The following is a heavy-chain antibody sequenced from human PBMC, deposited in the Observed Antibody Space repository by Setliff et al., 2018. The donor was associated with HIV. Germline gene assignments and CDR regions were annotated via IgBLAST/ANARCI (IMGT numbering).Heavy chain of an antibody. Sequence: GGSLRLSCAASGFTFSSHWMSWVRQAPGKGLEWVANIKKDGSQKYYLDSVKGRFTISRDNAKSSLILQMNSLRVEDTAMYYCVRESSGWRWGQGTLVTVSS. CDR2: IKKDGSQK. J-gene: IGHJ1*01. CDR1: GFTFSSHW. V-gene: IGHV3-7*03. CDR3: VRESSGWR. D-gene: IGHD6-19*01.